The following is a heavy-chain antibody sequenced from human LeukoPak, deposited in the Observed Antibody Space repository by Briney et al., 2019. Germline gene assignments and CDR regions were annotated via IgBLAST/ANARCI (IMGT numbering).Heavy chain of an antibody. V-gene: IGHV1-18*01. D-gene: IGHD5-12*01. CDR3: ARDGSGYDYYYYMDV. CDR2: ISAYNGNT. J-gene: IGHJ6*03. Sequence: ASVKVSCKASGYTFTSYGINWVRQAPGQGLEWMGWISAYNGNTNYAQKLQGRVTMTTDTSTSTAYMELRSLRSDDTAVYYCARDGSGYDYYYYMDVWGKGTTVTVSS. CDR1: GYTFTSYG.